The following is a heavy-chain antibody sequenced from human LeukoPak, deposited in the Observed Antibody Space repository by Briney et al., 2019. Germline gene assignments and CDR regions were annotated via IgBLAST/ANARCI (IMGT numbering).Heavy chain of an antibody. D-gene: IGHD6-19*01. Sequence: GGSLRLSCAASGFTFSSQNMNWARQATGKGLEWVAYISTSGDSTKYADSVEGRFTISRDNAENSLYLLMNSLRVEDTAVYYCVKNGWLDYWGQGILVTVSS. V-gene: IGHV3-21*06. J-gene: IGHJ4*02. CDR2: ISTSGDST. CDR3: VKNGWLDY. CDR1: GFTFSSQN.